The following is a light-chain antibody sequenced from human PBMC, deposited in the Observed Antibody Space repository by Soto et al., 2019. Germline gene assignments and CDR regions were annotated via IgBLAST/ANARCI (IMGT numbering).Light chain of an antibody. CDR3: QHCNDGSA. V-gene: IGKV3-15*01. CDR1: QSVSSS. Sequence: EILMTQSPATLSVSPGESATLSCRASQSVSSSLAWYQQKPGQPPRLLIYGASTRATGVPARFSGSGSGTEFTLTISSLQSEDLAVYYWQHCNDGSAFVQGTRLEMK. CDR2: GAS. J-gene: IGKJ5*01.